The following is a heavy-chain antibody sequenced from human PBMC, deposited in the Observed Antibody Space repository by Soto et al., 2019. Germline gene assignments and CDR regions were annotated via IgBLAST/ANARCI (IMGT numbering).Heavy chain of an antibody. CDR2: ISGSGGST. Sequence: PGGSLRLSCAASGFAFSSSAMAWVRQAPGKGLEWVSAISGSGGSTYYADSVKGRFTISRDNSKNTLYLQMNSLRAEDTAVYYCARLIYCSGGSCYSGSNWFDPWGQGTLVTVSS. J-gene: IGHJ5*02. CDR1: GFAFSSSA. D-gene: IGHD2-15*01. CDR3: ARLIYCSGGSCYSGSNWFDP. V-gene: IGHV3-23*01.